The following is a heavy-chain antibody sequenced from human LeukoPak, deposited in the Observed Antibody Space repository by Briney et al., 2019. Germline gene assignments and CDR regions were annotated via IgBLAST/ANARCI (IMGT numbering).Heavy chain of an antibody. D-gene: IGHD3-22*01. Sequence: PGGSLRLSCAASGFTFSSYSMKWVRQAPGKGLEWVSYISSSSSTIYYADSVKGRFTISRDNAKNSLYLQMNSLRAEDTAVYYCARDLKTYYYDSSGYYPFYWGQGTLVTVSS. CDR2: ISSSSSTI. CDR3: ARDLKTYYYDSSGYYPFY. J-gene: IGHJ4*02. CDR1: GFTFSSYS. V-gene: IGHV3-48*01.